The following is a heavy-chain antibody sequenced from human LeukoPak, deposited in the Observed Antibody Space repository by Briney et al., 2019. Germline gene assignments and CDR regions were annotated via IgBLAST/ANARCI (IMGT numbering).Heavy chain of an antibody. CDR1: GFTFSSYN. CDR3: ARESRDSRFFDY. CDR2: IYHSGST. J-gene: IGHJ4*02. V-gene: IGHV4-38-2*02. D-gene: IGHD3-22*01. Sequence: GSLRLSCAASGFTFSSYNMNWVRQPPGKGLEWIGSIYHSGSTYYNPSLKSRVTISVDTSKNQFSLKLSSVTAADTAVYYCARESRDSRFFDYWGQGTLVTVSS.